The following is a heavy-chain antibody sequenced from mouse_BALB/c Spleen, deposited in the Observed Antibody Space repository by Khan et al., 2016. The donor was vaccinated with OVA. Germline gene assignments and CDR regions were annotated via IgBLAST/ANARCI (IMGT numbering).Heavy chain of an antibody. CDR2: ILPGSGSR. CDR1: GYTFSSYW. J-gene: IGHJ2*01. V-gene: IGHV1-9*01. Sequence: VELVESGAELMKPGASVKISCKATGYTFSSYWLEWVHQRPGHGLEWIGEILPGSGSRNYTEKFKGKATFTADISSKTTYMQLSSLTSEDSAVYYCAKLNYDSRDYFDYWGQGTTLTVSS. CDR3: AKLNYDSRDYFDY. D-gene: IGHD1-1*01.